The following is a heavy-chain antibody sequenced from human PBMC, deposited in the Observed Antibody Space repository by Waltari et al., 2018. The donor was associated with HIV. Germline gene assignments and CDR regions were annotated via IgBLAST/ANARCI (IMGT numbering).Heavy chain of an antibody. CDR2: IKQDGSEK. V-gene: IGHV3-7*01. CDR1: GFTFSLYW. J-gene: IGHJ3*02. CDR3: ARMGLMMYAIGAFDI. Sequence: GLVQPGGSLRLSCAASGFTFSLYWMSWVRQAPGKGLEWVANIKQDGSEKHYVDSVKGRFTISRDNAKKSLYLQMNSLRAEDTAVYYCARMGLMMYAIGAFDIWGQGTMVTVSS. D-gene: IGHD2-8*01.